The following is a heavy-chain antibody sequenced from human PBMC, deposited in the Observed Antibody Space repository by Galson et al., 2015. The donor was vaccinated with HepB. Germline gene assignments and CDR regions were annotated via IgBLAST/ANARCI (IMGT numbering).Heavy chain of an antibody. CDR1: GYTLTELS. J-gene: IGHJ4*02. CDR2: FDPGDGET. V-gene: IGHV1-24*01. CDR3: ATDLGGFGELFGY. D-gene: IGHD3-10*01. Sequence: SVKVSCKVSGYTLTELSMHWVRQAPGKGLEWMGGFDPGDGETIYAQKFQGRVTMTEDTSTDTAYMELSSLRSEDTAVYYCATDLGGFGELFGYWGQGTLVTVFS.